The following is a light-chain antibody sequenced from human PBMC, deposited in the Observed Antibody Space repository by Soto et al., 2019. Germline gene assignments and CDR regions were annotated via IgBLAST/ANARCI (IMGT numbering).Light chain of an antibody. CDR3: QQRSSWPWT. J-gene: IGKJ1*01. CDR1: QSVSID. V-gene: IGKV3-15*01. CDR2: GAS. Sequence: EIVMTQSPATLSVSPGERATLSCRASQSVSIDLAWYQQTPGQAPRLLIYGASTRATGIPVRFSASASGTEFTLTISSIEPEDFAVYYCQQRSSWPWTFGQGTKVDIK.